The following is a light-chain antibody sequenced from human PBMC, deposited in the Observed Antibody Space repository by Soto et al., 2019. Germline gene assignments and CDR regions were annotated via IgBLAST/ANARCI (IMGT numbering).Light chain of an antibody. CDR3: QQYGSSPLP. CDR1: QRVSSN. Sequence: EIGMTQSPATVSVSPGERATLSCRASQRVSSNLAWYQQKPGQAPRLLIYGASTRATGIPARFSGSGSGTEFTLTISRLEPEDFALYYCQQYGSSPLPFGGGTKV. CDR2: GAS. J-gene: IGKJ4*01. V-gene: IGKV3-15*01.